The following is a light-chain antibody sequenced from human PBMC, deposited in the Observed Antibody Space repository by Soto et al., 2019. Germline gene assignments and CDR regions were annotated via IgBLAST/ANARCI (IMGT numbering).Light chain of an antibody. J-gene: IGKJ1*01. CDR3: QQYNPRPP. CDR1: QSVSSN. V-gene: IGKV3-15*01. CDR2: DAS. Sequence: EIVMTQSPATLPVSPGERVTLSCRASQSVSSNLAWYQQKPDQAPRLLIYDASTRATDIPARFSGSGSGTEFPLPLTTLESEDFAVYYCQQYNPRPPFGRGTKGDIK.